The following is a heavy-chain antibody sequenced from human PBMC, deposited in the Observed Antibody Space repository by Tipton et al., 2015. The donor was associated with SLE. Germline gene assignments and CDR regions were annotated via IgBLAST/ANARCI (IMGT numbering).Heavy chain of an antibody. Sequence: TLSLTCTVSGGSISSYNWNWIRQPPGKGLEWIGSIYYSGSTYYNPSLKSRVTISVDTSKNQFSLKLTSVTAADTAVYFCARDRIAAGGWFDPWGQGTLVTVSS. D-gene: IGHD6-13*01. CDR2: IYYSGST. CDR1: GGSISSYN. J-gene: IGHJ5*02. CDR3: ARDRIAAGGWFDP. V-gene: IGHV4-59*01.